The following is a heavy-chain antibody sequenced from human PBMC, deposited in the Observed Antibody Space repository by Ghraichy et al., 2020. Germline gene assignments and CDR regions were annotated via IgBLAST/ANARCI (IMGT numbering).Heavy chain of an antibody. J-gene: IGHJ6*02. D-gene: IGHD3-10*01. CDR1: GGSISSSSYY. CDR2: IYYSGST. CDR3: ARLKGYFGELLPYYYGMDV. V-gene: IGHV4-39*01. Sequence: SETLSLTCTVSGGSISSSSYYWGWIRQPPGKGLEWIGSIYYSGSTYYNPSLKSRVTISVDTSKNQFSLKLSSVTAADTAVYYCARLKGYFGELLPYYYGMDVWGQGTTVTVSS.